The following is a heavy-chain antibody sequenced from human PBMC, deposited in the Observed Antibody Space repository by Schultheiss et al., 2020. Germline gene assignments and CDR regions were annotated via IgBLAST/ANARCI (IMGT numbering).Heavy chain of an antibody. Sequence: GGSLRLSCAASGFTFSSYAMSWVRQAPGKGLEWVSAISGSGGSTYYADSVKGRFTSSRDNAKNSVFLQRNSLRAEDTAVYYCAKEWPGGPRFDYWGQGTLVTVSS. J-gene: IGHJ4*02. CDR1: GFTFSSYA. CDR3: AKEWPGGPRFDY. D-gene: IGHD3-16*01. V-gene: IGHV3-23*01. CDR2: ISGSGGST.